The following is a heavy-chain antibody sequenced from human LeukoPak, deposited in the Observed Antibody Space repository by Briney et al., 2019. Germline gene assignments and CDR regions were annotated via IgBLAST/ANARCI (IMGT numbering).Heavy chain of an antibody. V-gene: IGHV3-33*01. CDR2: IRYDGSNK. CDR1: GFTFSSYG. CDR3: AREDCNGGSRYLFDY. Sequence: GGSLRLSCAASGFTFSSYGMHWVRQAPGKGLEGVAVIRYDGSNKYYADSVKGRFTISRDNSKNTLYLQMNSLRAEDTAVYYCAREDCNGGSRYLFDYWGQGTLVIVSS. D-gene: IGHD2-15*01. J-gene: IGHJ4*02.